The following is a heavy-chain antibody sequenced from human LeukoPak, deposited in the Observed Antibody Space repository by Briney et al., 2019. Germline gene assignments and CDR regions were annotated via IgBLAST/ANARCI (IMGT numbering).Heavy chain of an antibody. CDR3: ATDNYSSGWYDYYYYYGMDV. CDR2: FDPEDGET. D-gene: IGHD6-19*01. Sequence: ASVKVSCKVSGYTLTESSMHWVRQAPGKGLEWMGGFDPEDGETIYAQKFQGRVTMTEDTSTDTAYMELSSLRSEDTAVYYCATDNYSSGWYDYYYYYGMDVWGKGTTVTVSS. V-gene: IGHV1-24*01. CDR1: GYTLTESS. J-gene: IGHJ6*04.